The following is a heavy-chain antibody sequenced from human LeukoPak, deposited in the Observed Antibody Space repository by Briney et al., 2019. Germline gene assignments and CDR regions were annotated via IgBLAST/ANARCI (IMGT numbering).Heavy chain of an antibody. CDR3: ARVVDIGAFDI. Sequence: ASVKVSCKVSGYTFTGYYLHWVQPAPGKGLEGMGWINPNSGGTNYAQKFQGRVTMTRDTSISTAYMELSRLRSDDTAVYYCARVVDIGAFDIWGQGTMVTVSS. CDR2: INPNSGGT. V-gene: IGHV1-2*02. J-gene: IGHJ3*02. D-gene: IGHD5-12*01. CDR1: GYTFTGYY.